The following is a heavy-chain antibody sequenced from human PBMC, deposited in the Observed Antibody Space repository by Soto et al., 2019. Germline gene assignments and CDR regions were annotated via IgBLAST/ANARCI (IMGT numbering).Heavy chain of an antibody. CDR1: GFTFSNYG. Sequence: QVQLVESGGGVVQPGTSLRLSCEASGFTFSNYGMHWVRQTPGKGLEWVALILYDGSNEYYADSVKGRFTISRDNSKNTLYLQVSSLRAEDTAVYYCAKSRDAYNFYFYYGMDVWCQGTSVTVSS. CDR3: AKSRDAYNFYFYYGMDV. V-gene: IGHV3-30*18. J-gene: IGHJ6*01. D-gene: IGHD1-1*01. CDR2: ILYDGSNE.